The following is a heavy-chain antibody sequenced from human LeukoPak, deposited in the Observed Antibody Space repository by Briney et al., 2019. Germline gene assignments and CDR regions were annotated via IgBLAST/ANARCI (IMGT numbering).Heavy chain of an antibody. Sequence: GGSLRLSCAASGFTFSSYGMHWVRQAPGKGLEWVAVISYDGSNKYYADSVKGRFTISRDNSKNTVDLQMDSLRAEDTAVYYCAKAGSGWYAPYWGQGTLVTVS. J-gene: IGHJ4*02. V-gene: IGHV3-30*18. CDR1: GFTFSSYG. CDR2: ISYDGSNK. CDR3: AKAGSGWYAPY. D-gene: IGHD6-19*01.